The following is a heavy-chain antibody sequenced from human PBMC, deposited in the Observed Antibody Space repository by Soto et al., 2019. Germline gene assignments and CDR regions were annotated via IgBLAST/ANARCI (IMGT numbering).Heavy chain of an antibody. CDR2: IKQDGSEK. D-gene: IGHD6-13*01. CDR3: ARDLSSGWYNVA. V-gene: IGHV3-7*04. CDR1: GFTCSSNW. Sequence: EVQLVESGGGLVQPGGSLRLSCAASGFTCSSNWMSWVRQAPGKGLEWVANIKQDGSEKYYMDSVKGRFTISRDNAKNSLYLLMNSLRAEDTAVYYCARDLSSGWYNVAWGQGTLVTVSS. J-gene: IGHJ5*02.